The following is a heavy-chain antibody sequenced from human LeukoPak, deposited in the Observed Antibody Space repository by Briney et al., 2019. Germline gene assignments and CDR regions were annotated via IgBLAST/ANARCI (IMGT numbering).Heavy chain of an antibody. Sequence: GGSLRLXCAASGLTFSGSAMHWVRQASGKGLEWVGRIRSKANSYATAYAASVKGRFTISRDDSKNTAYLQMNSLKTEDTAVYYCTRQDTAMVTFDYWGQGTLVTVSS. V-gene: IGHV3-73*01. CDR2: IRSKANSYAT. D-gene: IGHD5-18*01. J-gene: IGHJ4*02. CDR1: GLTFSGSA. CDR3: TRQDTAMVTFDY.